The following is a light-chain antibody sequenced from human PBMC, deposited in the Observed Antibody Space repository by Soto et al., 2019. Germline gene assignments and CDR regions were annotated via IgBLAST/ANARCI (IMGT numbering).Light chain of an antibody. CDR2: DAS. V-gene: IGKV1-33*01. CDR1: QDITNY. Sequence: DIQMTQSPSSLSASVGDRVTITCQASQDITNYLNWYQQKPGKAPQLLIYDASNLETGVPSRFSGSGSGTDFTLTISSLQAEDIATYYCQQYDYLPLTFGGGTKVEIE. CDR3: QQYDYLPLT. J-gene: IGKJ4*01.